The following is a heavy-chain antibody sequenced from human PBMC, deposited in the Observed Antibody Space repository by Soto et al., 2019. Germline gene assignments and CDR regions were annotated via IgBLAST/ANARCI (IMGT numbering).Heavy chain of an antibody. CDR3: ARASYRYGLNIDY. Sequence: QVQLQESGPGLVKPSQTLSLTCTVSGGSISSGGYYWSWIRQHPGKGLEWIGYIYYSGSTYYNPSLQSRVTISVDTSKNQFSLKLSSVTAADTAVYYCARASYRYGLNIDYWGQGTLVTVSS. CDR2: IYYSGST. CDR1: GGSISSGGYY. J-gene: IGHJ4*02. D-gene: IGHD5-18*01. V-gene: IGHV4-31*03.